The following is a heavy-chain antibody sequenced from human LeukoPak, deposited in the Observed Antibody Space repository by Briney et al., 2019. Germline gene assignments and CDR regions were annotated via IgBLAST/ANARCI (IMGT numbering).Heavy chain of an antibody. CDR1: GFTFSSYA. CDR2: ISGSGGST. CDR3: ARGRGLGELAVASFDS. J-gene: IGHJ4*02. Sequence: AGGSLRLSCAASGFTFSSYAMSWVRQAPGKGLEWVSAISGSGGSTYYADSVKGRFTISRDNAKNSLYLQMNSLRAEDTAVYYCARGRGLGELAVASFDSWGQGILVTVSS. D-gene: IGHD6-19*01. V-gene: IGHV3-23*01.